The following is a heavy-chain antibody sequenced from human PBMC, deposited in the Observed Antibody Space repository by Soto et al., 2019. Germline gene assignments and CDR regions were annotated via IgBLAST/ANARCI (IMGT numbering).Heavy chain of an antibody. Sequence: QVQLVESGGGVVQPGRSLRLSCAASGFTFSNYGMHWVRQAPGKGLEWVAVIWYAGSNKYYADSVKGRFTISRDQSKNTLYLQMNNLRAEDTAVYYCARDIRSSWFDYWGQGTLVTVSS. CDR2: IWYAGSNK. CDR1: GFTFSNYG. D-gene: IGHD6-13*01. J-gene: IGHJ4*02. V-gene: IGHV3-33*01. CDR3: ARDIRSSWFDY.